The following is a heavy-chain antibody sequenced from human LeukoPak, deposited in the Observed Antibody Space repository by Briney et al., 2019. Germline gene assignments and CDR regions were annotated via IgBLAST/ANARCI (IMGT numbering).Heavy chain of an antibody. J-gene: IGHJ6*02. V-gene: IGHV3-53*04. CDR1: GFTVSSNY. CDR3: ARSIYYYYYGMDV. Sequence: GGSLRLSCAASGFTVSSNYMSWVSQAPGKGLEWVSVIYSGGSTYYADSVKGRFTISRHNSKNTLYLQMNSLRAEDTAVYYCARSIYYYYYGMDVWGQGTTVTVSS. CDR2: IYSGGST.